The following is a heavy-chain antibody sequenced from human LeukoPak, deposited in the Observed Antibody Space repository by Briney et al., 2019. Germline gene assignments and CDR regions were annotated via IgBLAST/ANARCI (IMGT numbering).Heavy chain of an antibody. CDR3: ARARRTYCSSTSCYEGGGYFDY. Sequence: KTSQTLSLTCTVSGGSISSGGYYWSWIRQHPGKGLEWIGYIYYSGSTYYNPSLKSRVTISVDTSKNQFSLKLSSVTAADTAVYYCARARRTYCSSTSCYEGGGYFDYWGQGTLVTVSS. CDR1: GGSISSGGYY. CDR2: IYYSGST. D-gene: IGHD2-2*01. J-gene: IGHJ4*02. V-gene: IGHV4-31*03.